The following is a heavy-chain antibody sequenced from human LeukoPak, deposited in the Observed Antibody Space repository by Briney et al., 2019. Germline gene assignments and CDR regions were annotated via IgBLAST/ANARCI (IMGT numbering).Heavy chain of an antibody. CDR2: INPHSGGT. CDR1: GYTFITYY. J-gene: IGHJ5*02. D-gene: IGHD5-18*01. V-gene: IGHV1-2*02. CDR3: ARVPTLQLWLPEARFDP. Sequence: ASVKVSCETSGYTFITYYIHWMRQAPGQGLEWMGWINPHSGGTNFAQKFQGRLTLTRDTSINTAYMELSRLRTDDTAVYYCARVPTLQLWLPEARFDPWGQGTLVTVSS.